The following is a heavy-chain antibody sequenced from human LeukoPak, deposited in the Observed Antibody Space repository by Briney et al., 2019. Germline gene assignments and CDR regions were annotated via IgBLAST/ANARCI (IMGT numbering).Heavy chain of an antibody. CDR2: ISGSGGST. Sequence: GGSLRLSCAASGFTFSSYAMSWVRQAPGKGLEWVSAISGSGGSTYYADSVKGRFTISRDNSKNTLYLQMNSLRAEDTAVYYCAKDLDYYGSGSPDYWGQGTLATVSS. J-gene: IGHJ4*02. V-gene: IGHV3-23*01. D-gene: IGHD3-10*01. CDR1: GFTFSSYA. CDR3: AKDLDYYGSGSPDY.